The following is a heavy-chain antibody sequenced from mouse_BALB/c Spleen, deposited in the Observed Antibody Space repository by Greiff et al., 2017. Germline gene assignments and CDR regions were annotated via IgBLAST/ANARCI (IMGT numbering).Heavy chain of an antibody. CDR3: TILYYGYALYYFDY. V-gene: IGHV1S127*01. Sequence: QVQLQQPGAELVKPGASVKMSCKASGYTFTSYWMHWVKQRPGQGLEWIGVIDPSDSYTSYNQKFKGKATLTVDTSSSTAYMQLSSLTSEDSAVYYCTILYYGYALYYFDYWGQGTTLTVSS. D-gene: IGHD1-2*01. CDR1: GYTFTSYW. CDR2: IDPSDSYT. J-gene: IGHJ2*01.